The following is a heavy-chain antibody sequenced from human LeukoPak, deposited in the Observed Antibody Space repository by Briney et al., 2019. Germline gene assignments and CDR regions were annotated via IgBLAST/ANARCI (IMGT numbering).Heavy chain of an antibody. CDR3: ARSIFGVVTLYGY. J-gene: IGHJ4*02. D-gene: IGHD3-3*01. Sequence: SETLSLTCTVSGGSISSGGYYWSWIRQHPGKGLEWIGYIYYSGSTYYNPSLKSRVTISVDTSKNQFSLKLSSVTAADTAVYYCARSIFGVVTLYGYWGQGTLVTVSS. CDR1: GGSISSGGYY. V-gene: IGHV4-31*03. CDR2: IYYSGST.